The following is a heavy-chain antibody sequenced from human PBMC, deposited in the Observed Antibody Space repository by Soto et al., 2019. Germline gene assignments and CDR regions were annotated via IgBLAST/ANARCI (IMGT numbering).Heavy chain of an antibody. CDR2: IAYDGSNK. V-gene: IGHV3-30-3*01. CDR1: GFTFSSFV. Sequence: QVQLVESGGGVVQPGRSLRLSCAASGFTFSSFVMHWVRQAPGKGLEWVAFIAYDGSNKHYADSVKGRFTISRDNSNNTLYLQMNSLRVEDTAVYYWASPQSAHLNNFYGMDVWGQGTTVTVSS. CDR3: ASPQSAHLNNFYGMDV. J-gene: IGHJ6*02.